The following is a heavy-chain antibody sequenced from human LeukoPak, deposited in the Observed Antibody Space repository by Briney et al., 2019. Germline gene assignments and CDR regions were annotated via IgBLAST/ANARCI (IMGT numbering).Heavy chain of an antibody. Sequence: ASVKVSCKASGGTFSSYAISWVRQAPGQGLEWMGGIIPIFGTANYAQKFQGRVTITADKSTSTAYMELSSLRSEDTAVYYCARQVWFGKSHFDYWGQGTLVTVSS. CDR1: GGTFSSYA. J-gene: IGHJ4*02. V-gene: IGHV1-69*06. CDR3: ARQVWFGKSHFDY. CDR2: IIPIFGTA. D-gene: IGHD3-10*01.